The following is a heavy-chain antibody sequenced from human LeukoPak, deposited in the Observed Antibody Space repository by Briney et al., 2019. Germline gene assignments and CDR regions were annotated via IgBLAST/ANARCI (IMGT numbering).Heavy chain of an antibody. V-gene: IGHV4-59*08. J-gene: IGHJ5*02. D-gene: IGHD2-15*01. CDR1: GGSISSYY. CDR2: IYYSGST. Sequence: SETPSLTCTVSGGSISSYYWSWIRQPPGKGLEWIGYIYYSGSTNYNPSLKSRVTISVDTSKNQFSLKLSSVTAADTAVYYCARQYLVVADTSRGWFDPWGQGTLVTVSS. CDR3: ARQYLVVADTSRGWFDP.